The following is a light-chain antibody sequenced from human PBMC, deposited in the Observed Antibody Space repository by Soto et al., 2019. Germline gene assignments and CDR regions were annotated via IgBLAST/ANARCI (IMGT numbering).Light chain of an antibody. Sequence: EIVLTQSPSTLSLSLVETVTLSYMASQSVSGYIGWYQQKPGQAPRLLIYADSNRATGIPARFSGSGSGTDFTLTISSLEPEDFSVYYCQQRYNWPITFGQGTRVEI. V-gene: IGKV3-11*01. CDR1: QSVSGY. J-gene: IGKJ5*01. CDR3: QQRYNWPIT. CDR2: ADS.